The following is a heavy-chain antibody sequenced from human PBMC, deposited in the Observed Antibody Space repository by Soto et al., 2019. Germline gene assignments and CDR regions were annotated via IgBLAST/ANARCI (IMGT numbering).Heavy chain of an antibody. V-gene: IGHV3-49*04. CDR1: GFTLGAYA. J-gene: IGHJ4*02. D-gene: IGHD6-25*01. CDR2: IRSRAYGGTT. CDR3: ARYRLAAELSDFDY. Sequence: EVQLVESGGGLVQPGRSLRLSCTGSGFTLGAYAMSWVRQAPGKGLEWVGSIRSRAYGGTTEYAASVKGRFTISRDASKSIAYLQMDSLKTEDTAMYFCARYRLAAELSDFDYWGQGTLVTVSS.